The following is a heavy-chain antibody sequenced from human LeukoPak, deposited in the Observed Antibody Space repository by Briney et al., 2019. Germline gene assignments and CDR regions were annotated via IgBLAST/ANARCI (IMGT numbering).Heavy chain of an antibody. CDR1: GFTFDDYA. J-gene: IGHJ1*01. V-gene: IGHV3-9*03. CDR2: ISWNSDSI. D-gene: IGHD3-10*01. CDR3: AKDVSSRLWFGESFIGHFQH. Sequence: QSGGSLRLSCAASGFTFDDYAMHWVRQAPGKGLEWVSGISWNSDSIGCADSVKGRFTISRDNAKNSLYLQMNSLRAEDMALYYCAKDVSSRLWFGESFIGHFQHWGQGTLVTVSS.